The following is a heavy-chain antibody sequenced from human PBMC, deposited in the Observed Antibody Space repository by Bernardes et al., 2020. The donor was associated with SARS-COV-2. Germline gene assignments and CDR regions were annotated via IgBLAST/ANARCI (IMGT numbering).Heavy chain of an antibody. D-gene: IGHD3-22*01. J-gene: IGHJ3*02. V-gene: IGHV3-21*01. Sequence: GGSLRLSCAASGFTFSSYWMNWVRQAPGKGLEWVSSISSSSSYIYYADSVKGRFTISRDNAKNSLYLQMNSLRAEDTAVYYCARDNRGRYYDSSGDPLHDAFDIWGQGTMVTVSS. CDR2: ISSSSSYI. CDR1: GFTFSSYW. CDR3: ARDNRGRYYDSSGDPLHDAFDI.